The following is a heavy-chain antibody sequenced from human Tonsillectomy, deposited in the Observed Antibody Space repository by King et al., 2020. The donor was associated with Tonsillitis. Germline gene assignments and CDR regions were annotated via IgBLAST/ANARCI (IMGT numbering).Heavy chain of an antibody. CDR2: IKQDGSVN. J-gene: IGHJ3*02. CDR1: GITFSSYW. V-gene: IGHV3-7*01. Sequence: VQLVESGGGLVQPGGSLRLSCAASGITFSSYWMNWVRQAPGKGLEWVAKIKQDGSVNSYLDSVKGRFTIPRDNAKNSRYLQMNSLRAEDTAVYYCARGPARIAAVGAFDIWGQGTMVTVSS. D-gene: IGHD6-13*01. CDR3: ARGPARIAAVGAFDI.